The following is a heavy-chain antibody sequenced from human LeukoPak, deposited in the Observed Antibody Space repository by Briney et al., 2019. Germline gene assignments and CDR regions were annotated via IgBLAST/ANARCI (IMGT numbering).Heavy chain of an antibody. V-gene: IGHV3-23*01. D-gene: IGHD3-22*01. J-gene: IGHJ4*02. Sequence: AGGSLRLSCAASGFTFSGFAMSWIRQAPGKGLEWVSSISRSGESTFYADSVKGRFTISRDNAKNSLYLQMNSLRAEDTAVYYCATTMIVVVKERDSDYWGQGTLVTVSS. CDR2: ISRSGEST. CDR3: ATTMIVVVKERDSDY. CDR1: GFTFSGFA.